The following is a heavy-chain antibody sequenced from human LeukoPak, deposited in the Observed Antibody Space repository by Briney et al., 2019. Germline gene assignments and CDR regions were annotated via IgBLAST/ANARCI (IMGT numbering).Heavy chain of an antibody. Sequence: GGSLRLSCAASGFTFSSYWMSWVRQAPGKGLEWVANVKQDGSEKYYVDSVKGRFTIPRDNAKNSLYLQMNSLRAEDTAVYSCAGCDTIGYSPREWDYWYFDLWGRGTLVTVSS. CDR2: VKQDGSEK. J-gene: IGHJ2*01. CDR1: GFTFSSYW. CDR3: AGCDTIGYSPREWDYWYFDL. V-gene: IGHV3-7*01. D-gene: IGHD3-22*01.